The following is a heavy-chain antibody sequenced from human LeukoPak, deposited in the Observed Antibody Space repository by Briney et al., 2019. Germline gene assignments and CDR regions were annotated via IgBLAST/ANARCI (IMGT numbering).Heavy chain of an antibody. CDR3: ARHRSSWLIDY. Sequence: GGSLRLSCAASGCTFNTYAMRWVRQAPWERLQWVSGISDSGGNTYYADSVRGRFTISRDNSKNTLYLQMNSLRAEDTAVYYCARHRSSWLIDYWGQGTLVTVSS. J-gene: IGHJ4*02. CDR2: ISDSGGNT. CDR1: GCTFNTYA. D-gene: IGHD6-6*01. V-gene: IGHV3-23*01.